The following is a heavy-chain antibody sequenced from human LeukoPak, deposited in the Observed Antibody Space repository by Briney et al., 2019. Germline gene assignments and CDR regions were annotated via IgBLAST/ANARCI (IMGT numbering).Heavy chain of an antibody. V-gene: IGHV4-31*03. CDR2: SYYSGST. Sequence: SETLSLTCTVSGGSISSGGYYWSWIRQHPGKGLEWIGYSYYSGSTYYNPSLKSRVTISVDTSKNQFSLKLSSVTAADTAVYYCARDHARYCTNGVCYQVRGWFDPWGQGTLVTVSS. CDR1: GGSISSGGYY. CDR3: ARDHARYCTNGVCYQVRGWFDP. J-gene: IGHJ5*02. D-gene: IGHD2-8*01.